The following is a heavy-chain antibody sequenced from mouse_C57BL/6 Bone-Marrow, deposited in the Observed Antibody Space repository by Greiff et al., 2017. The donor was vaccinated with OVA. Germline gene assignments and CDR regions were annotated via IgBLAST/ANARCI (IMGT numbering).Heavy chain of an antibody. V-gene: IGHV1-62-2*01. CDR2: FYPGSGSI. D-gene: IGHD1-3*01. CDR3: ARQADYSGSYGWYFDV. Sequence: VQLQQSGAELVKPGASVKLSCKASGYTFTEYTIHWVKQRSGQGLEWIGWFYPGSGSIKYNEKFKDKATLTADKSSSTVYMELSRLTSEDSAVYFCARQADYSGSYGWYFDVWGTGTTVTVSS. CDR1: GYTFTEYT. J-gene: IGHJ1*03.